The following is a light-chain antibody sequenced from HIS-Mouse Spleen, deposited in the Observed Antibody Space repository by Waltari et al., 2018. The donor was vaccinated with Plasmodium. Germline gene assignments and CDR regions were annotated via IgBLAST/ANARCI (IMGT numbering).Light chain of an antibody. J-gene: IGKJ2*01. V-gene: IGKV3-20*01. CDR1: QSVSSSY. CDR2: GAS. CDR3: QQYGSSPYT. Sequence: IVLTQSPGTLSLSPGEIATLSCRASQSVSSSYLAWYQQKPGQAPRRLIYGASSRATGIPDRFSGSGSGTDFTLTISRLEPEDFAVYYCQQYGSSPYTFGQGTKLEIK.